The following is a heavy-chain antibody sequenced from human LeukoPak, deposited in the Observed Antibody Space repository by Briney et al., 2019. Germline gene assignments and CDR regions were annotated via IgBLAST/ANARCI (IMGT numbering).Heavy chain of an antibody. D-gene: IGHD1-26*01. CDR2: MNPNSGNT. J-gene: IGHJ3*02. V-gene: IGHV1-8*01. CDR1: GYTFTSYD. CDR3: ARVARRPVKGDDAFDI. Sequence: ASVKVSCKASGYTFTSYDINWVRQATGQGLEWMGWMNPNSGNTGYAQKFQGRVTMTRNTSISTAYMELSSLRSEDTAVYYCARVARRPVKGDDAFDIWGQGTMVTASS.